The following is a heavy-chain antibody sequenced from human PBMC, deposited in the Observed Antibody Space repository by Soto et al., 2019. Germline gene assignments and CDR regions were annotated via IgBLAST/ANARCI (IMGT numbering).Heavy chain of an antibody. CDR3: ARVWGGAFDI. D-gene: IGHD3-10*01. J-gene: IGHJ3*02. CDR2: IYYSGST. CDR1: GTSFTTYY. Sequence: PSETLSLTCSVSGTSFTTYYWSWFRQPPGKGLEWIGYIYYSGSTNYNPSLKSQVTISVDTSKNQFSLKLSSVTAADTAVYYCARVWGGAFDIWGQGTMVTVSS. V-gene: IGHV4-59*01.